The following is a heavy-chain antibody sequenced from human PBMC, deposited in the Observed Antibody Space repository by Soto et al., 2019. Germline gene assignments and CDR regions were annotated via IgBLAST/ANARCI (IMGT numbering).Heavy chain of an antibody. CDR1: GGSISSGGYY. Sequence: PSETLSLTCTVSGGSISSGGYYWSWIRQHPGKGLEWIGYIYYSGSTYYNPSLKSRVTISVDTSKNQFSLKLSSVTAADTAVYYCASTILGYCSGGSCYSRYYGMDVWGQGTTVTSP. J-gene: IGHJ6*02. CDR2: IYYSGST. CDR3: ASTILGYCSGGSCYSRYYGMDV. V-gene: IGHV4-31*03. D-gene: IGHD2-15*01.